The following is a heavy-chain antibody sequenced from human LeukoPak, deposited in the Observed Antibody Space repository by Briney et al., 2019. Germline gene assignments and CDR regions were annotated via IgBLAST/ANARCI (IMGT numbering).Heavy chain of an antibody. CDR3: AKDKVPSGGSSYLDS. Sequence: GRSLRVSCAASGFTFDDYALHWVRQAPGRGREGVSGICWNSGGIGYADSVKGRFNISRDNAKNTLYLQMNSLRAEATALYYCAKDKVPSGGSSYLDSWGQGTLVTVSS. J-gene: IGHJ4*02. V-gene: IGHV3-9*01. D-gene: IGHD2-15*01. CDR2: ICWNSGGI. CDR1: GFTFDDYA.